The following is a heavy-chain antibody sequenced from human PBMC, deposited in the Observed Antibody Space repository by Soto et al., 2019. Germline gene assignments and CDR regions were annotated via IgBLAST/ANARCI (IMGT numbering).Heavy chain of an antibody. V-gene: IGHV5-10-1*01. J-gene: IGHJ6*02. CDR2: IDPSDSYT. Sequence: GESLTLSGSGSGDSFTSYWISWVRQMPGKGLEWMGRIDPSDSYTNYSLSFQGHVTISADKSISTAYLQWSSLKASDTAMYYCARRRRRIAAAFYYYYGMDVWGQGTTVTVSS. D-gene: IGHD6-13*01. CDR3: ARRRRRIAAAFYYYYGMDV. CDR1: GDSFTSYW.